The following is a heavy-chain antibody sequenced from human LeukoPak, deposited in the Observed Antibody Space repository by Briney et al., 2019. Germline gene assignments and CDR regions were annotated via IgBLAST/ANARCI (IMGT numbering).Heavy chain of an antibody. V-gene: IGHV4-38-2*02. J-gene: IGHJ3*02. CDR3: ARDHCSGSSCYRGSTNAFDI. CDR1: GYSISSGYY. Sequence: SETLSLTCAASGYSISSGYYWGWIRQPPGKGLEWIGSIYHSGSTYYNPSLKSRVTISVDTSKNQFSLKLSSVTAADTAMYYCARDHCSGSSCYRGSTNAFDIWGQGTMVTVSS. D-gene: IGHD2-2*02. CDR2: IYHSGST.